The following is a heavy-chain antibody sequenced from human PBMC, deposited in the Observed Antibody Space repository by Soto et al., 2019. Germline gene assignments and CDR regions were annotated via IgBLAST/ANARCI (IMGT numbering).Heavy chain of an antibody. J-gene: IGHJ4*02. D-gene: IGHD5-18*01. Sequence: PGGSLRLSCAASGFTFSESAMHWVRQASGKGLEWVGRIRNKDNNYATAYTASVKGRFTISRDDSKNTVYLQMNSLKIDGTVVYYCTARRDWTAVDAFDDWGLGTLVTVSS. CDR1: GFTFSESA. V-gene: IGHV3-73*01. CDR2: IRNKDNNYAT. CDR3: TARRDWTAVDAFDD.